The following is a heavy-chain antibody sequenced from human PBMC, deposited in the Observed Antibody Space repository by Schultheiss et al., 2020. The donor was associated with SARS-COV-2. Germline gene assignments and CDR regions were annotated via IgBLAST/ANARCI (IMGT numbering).Heavy chain of an antibody. V-gene: IGHV3-23*01. CDR2: ISSAGGSK. D-gene: IGHD1-26*01. Sequence: GGSLRLSCAASGFAFKYYGMTWVRQAPGKGLEWVAVISSAGGSKYYADSVEGRFSVSRDNSKNTLYLQMNTLRAEDTAVYYCAKPGHDGSYGDWGQGTLVTVSS. CDR1: GFAFKYYG. CDR3: AKPGHDGSYGD. J-gene: IGHJ4*02.